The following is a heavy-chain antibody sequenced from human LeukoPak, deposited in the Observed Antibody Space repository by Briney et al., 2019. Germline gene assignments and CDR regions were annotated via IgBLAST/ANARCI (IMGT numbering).Heavy chain of an antibody. CDR1: GFTFSIYW. Sequence: PRRSLRLSCAVSGFTFSIYWMSWVRPAPGQGLEWVSNIKGDGSENGYVDSVKGRFTIARDNAQNSVYLQMNSLRGEDTAVCYWASDEYRWRGLHPCGQGTLFSVSS. J-gene: IGHJ5*02. CDR3: ASDEYRWRGLHP. D-gene: IGHD2-8*02. V-gene: IGHV3-7*01. CDR2: IKGDGSEN.